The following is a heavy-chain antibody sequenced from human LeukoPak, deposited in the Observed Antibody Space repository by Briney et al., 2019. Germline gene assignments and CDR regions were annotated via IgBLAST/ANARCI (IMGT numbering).Heavy chain of an antibody. V-gene: IGHV4-34*01. CDR3: ARAGWLRTKGYFDY. J-gene: IGHJ4*02. CDR2: INHSGST. CDR1: GGAFSGYY. D-gene: IGHD5-12*01. Sequence: PSGTLSLTCAVYGGAFSGYYWGWIRQPPRKGVEWIGEINHSGSTNYNPSLKSRVTISVDTSKNQFSLKLSSVTAADTAVYYCARAGWLRTKGYFDYWGQGTLVTVSS.